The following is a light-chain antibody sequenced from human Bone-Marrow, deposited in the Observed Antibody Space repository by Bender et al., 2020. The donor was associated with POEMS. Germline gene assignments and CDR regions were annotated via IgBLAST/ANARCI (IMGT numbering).Light chain of an antibody. CDR1: TSGFGIYDL. CDR3: SSYAGSNVLL. J-gene: IGLJ3*02. CDR2: EVN. V-gene: IGLV2-23*02. Sequence: QSALIQPASVSGSPGQSITISCTGTTSGFGIYDLVSWYQQHPGKAPKLIIYEVNKRPSGVPDRFSGSKSGNAASLTVSGLQGEDEAHYYCSSYAGSNVLLFGGGTKLTVL.